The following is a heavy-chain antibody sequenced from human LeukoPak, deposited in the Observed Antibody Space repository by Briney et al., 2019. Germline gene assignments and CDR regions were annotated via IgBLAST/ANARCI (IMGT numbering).Heavy chain of an antibody. CDR1: GCSGSTSGVA. CDR3: AHRRLTSVGGSLLDGNWFGP. V-gene: IGHV2-5*02. Sequence: SGPTLVNPTQTLTLTCTFSGCSGSTSGVAVGWIRQPPGKALEWRALIYWDDGKRYSSSLRNSITITKDTSTNQVVLTMTNMDPVDTATYYCAHRRLTSVGGSLLDGNWFGPWGQGTLVTVSS. CDR2: IYWDDGK. J-gene: IGHJ5*02. D-gene: IGHD6-19*01.